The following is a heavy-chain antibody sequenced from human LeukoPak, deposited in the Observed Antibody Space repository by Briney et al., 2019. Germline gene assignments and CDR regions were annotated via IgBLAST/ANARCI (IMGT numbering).Heavy chain of an antibody. CDR3: ARDEGFYDSALNDY. Sequence: PGGSLRLSCAASGFTFSSYWMSWVRQAPGKGLEWVANIKQDGSEKYYVDSVKGRFTISRDNAKNSLYLQMNSLRAEDTAVYYCARDEGFYDSALNDYWGQGTLVTVSS. CDR1: GFTFSSYW. CDR2: IKQDGSEK. J-gene: IGHJ4*02. D-gene: IGHD5/OR15-5a*01. V-gene: IGHV3-7*01.